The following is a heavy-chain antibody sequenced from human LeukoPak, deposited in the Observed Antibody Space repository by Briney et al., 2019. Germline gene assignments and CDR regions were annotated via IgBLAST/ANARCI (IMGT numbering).Heavy chain of an antibody. CDR3: AKASAGFDWLLGLDY. D-gene: IGHD3-9*01. CDR1: GFTFSSYG. V-gene: IGHV3-30*02. CDR2: IRFVGGHK. Sequence: GGSLRLSCAASGFTFSSYGMYWVRQAPGKGLGWVAFIRFVGGHKYYADSVKGRFTISRDNSKNALYLQMNSLTAEDTAVCYCAKASAGFDWLLGLDYWGQGTLVTVSS. J-gene: IGHJ4*02.